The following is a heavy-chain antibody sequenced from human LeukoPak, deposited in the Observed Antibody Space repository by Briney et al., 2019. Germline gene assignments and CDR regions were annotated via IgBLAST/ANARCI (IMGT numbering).Heavy chain of an antibody. V-gene: IGHV3-53*01. CDR3: ARALGSGTYYD. Sequence: GGSLRLSCAASGFTVGSNYMTWIRQAPGKGLEWVACFYSGDSTFYADSVEGRFTISRDTSTNTLYLQMNKLTADDTAVYYCARALGSGTYYDWGQGTLVTVSS. CDR1: GFTVGSNY. D-gene: IGHD1-26*01. J-gene: IGHJ4*02. CDR2: FYSGDST.